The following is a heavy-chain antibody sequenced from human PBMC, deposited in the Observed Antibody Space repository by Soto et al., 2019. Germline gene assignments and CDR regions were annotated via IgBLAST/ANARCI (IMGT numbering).Heavy chain of an antibody. CDR1: GFSFSVYY. J-gene: IGHJ3*01. Sequence: QVQLVESGGGLVKPGGSLRLSCAASGFSFSVYYMAWVRQAPGSGLEWISSIDRNGDFVYYADSVKGRFTISRDYAKSSLYLQMDSLRDEDTAGYYCVRERAGTRYFTHNTFDLWGQGTKVTVAS. CDR3: VRERAGTRYFTHNTFDL. CDR2: IDRNGDFV. V-gene: IGHV3-11*01. D-gene: IGHD6-19*01.